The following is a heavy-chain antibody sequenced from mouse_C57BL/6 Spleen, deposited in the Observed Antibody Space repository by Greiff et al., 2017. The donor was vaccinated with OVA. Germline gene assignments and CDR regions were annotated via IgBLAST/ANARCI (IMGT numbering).Heavy chain of an antibody. CDR1: GFNIKDYY. Sequence: EVKLQESGAELVRPGASVKLSCTASGFNIKDYYMHWVKQRPEQGLEWIGRIDPEDGDTEYAPKFQGKATMTADTSSNTAYLQLSSLTSEDTAVYYCTLYYDYDVPYYLDYWGQGTTLTVSS. D-gene: IGHD2-4*01. CDR2: IDPEDGDT. J-gene: IGHJ2*01. V-gene: IGHV14-1*01. CDR3: TLYYDYDVPYYLDY.